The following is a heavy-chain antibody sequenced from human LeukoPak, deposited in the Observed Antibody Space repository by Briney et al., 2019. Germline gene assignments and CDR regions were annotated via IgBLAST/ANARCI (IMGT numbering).Heavy chain of an antibody. V-gene: IGHV4-39*01. Sequence: PSETLSLTCTVSGGSINSSSFYWGWIRQPPGKGLEWIGSFFYSGSTYYSPSLKSRVTISVDTSKNQFSLKLTSVTAADTAVYYCARGITVSGHFDYWGQGTLVTVSS. J-gene: IGHJ4*02. CDR2: FFYSGST. CDR1: GGSINSSSFY. D-gene: IGHD6-19*01. CDR3: ARGITVSGHFDY.